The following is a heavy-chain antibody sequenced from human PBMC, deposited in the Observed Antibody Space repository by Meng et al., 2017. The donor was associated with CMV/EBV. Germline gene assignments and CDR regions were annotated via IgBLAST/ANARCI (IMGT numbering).Heavy chain of an antibody. CDR3: ARGPEVDYGDYVGLDY. D-gene: IGHD4-17*01. J-gene: IGHJ4*02. CDR1: GGAMIFYY. V-gene: IGHV4-4*07. Sequence: EHGPGLAKPYEPPLRTVTVPGGAMIFYYGSWIRRPDGEGLEWIGRIYTSGSTNYNPSLKSRVTMSVDTSKNQFSLKLSSVTAADTAVYYCARGPEVDYGDYVGLDYWGQGTLVTVSS. CDR2: IYTSGST.